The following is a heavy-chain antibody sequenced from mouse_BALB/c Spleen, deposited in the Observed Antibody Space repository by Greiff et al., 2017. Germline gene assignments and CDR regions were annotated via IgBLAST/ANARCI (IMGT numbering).Heavy chain of an antibody. V-gene: IGHV1-5*01. CDR3: TKGRADYYGSLYAMDY. D-gene: IGHD1-1*01. Sequence: EVQLQESGTVLARPGASVKMSCKASGYTFTSYWMHWVKQRPGQGLEWIGAIYPGNSDTSYNQKFKGKAKLTAVTSTSTAYMELSSLTNEDSAVYYCTKGRADYYGSLYAMDYWGQGTSVTVSS. CDR1: GYTFTSYW. CDR2: IYPGNSDT. J-gene: IGHJ4*01.